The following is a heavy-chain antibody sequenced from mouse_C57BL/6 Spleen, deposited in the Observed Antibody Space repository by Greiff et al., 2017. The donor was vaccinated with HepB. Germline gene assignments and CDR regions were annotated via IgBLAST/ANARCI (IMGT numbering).Heavy chain of an antibody. CDR2: IYPRGGNT. J-gene: IGHJ2*01. D-gene: IGHD1-1*01. Sequence: QVQLQQSGAELARPGASVKLSCKASGYTFTSYGISWVKQRTGQGLEWIGEIYPRGGNTYYNKKFKGKATMTADKSSSTAYMELRSLTSEDSAVYFCARDYYGSSYFAYWGQGTPLTVSS. CDR1: GYTFTSYG. V-gene: IGHV1-81*01. CDR3: ARDYYGSSYFAY.